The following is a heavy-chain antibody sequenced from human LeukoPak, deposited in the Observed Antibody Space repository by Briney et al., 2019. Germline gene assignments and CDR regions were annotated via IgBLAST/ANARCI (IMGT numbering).Heavy chain of an antibody. CDR1: GGSISSYY. D-gene: IGHD3-16*02. V-gene: IGHV4-59*01. CDR2: IYYSGST. CDR3: AKSYDYVWGSYRD. Sequence: TSETLSLTCTASGGSISSYYWSWIRQPPGKGLEWIGYIYYSGSTNYNPSLKSRVTISLDTSKNQFSLKLSSVTAADTAVYYCAKSYDYVWGSYRDWGQGTLVTVSS. J-gene: IGHJ4*02.